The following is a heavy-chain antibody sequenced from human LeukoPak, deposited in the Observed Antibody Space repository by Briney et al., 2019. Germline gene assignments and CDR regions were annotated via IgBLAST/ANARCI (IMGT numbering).Heavy chain of an antibody. V-gene: IGHV3-23*01. Sequence: SGGSLRLSCAASGFTFSSYGRSWVRQAPGKGLEWVSAISGSGGSTYYADSVRGRFTISRDNSKNTLYLQMNSLRAEDTAVYYCAKGIAAAGPNWFDPWGQGTLVTVSS. J-gene: IGHJ5*02. CDR3: AKGIAAAGPNWFDP. D-gene: IGHD6-13*01. CDR1: GFTFSSYG. CDR2: ISGSGGST.